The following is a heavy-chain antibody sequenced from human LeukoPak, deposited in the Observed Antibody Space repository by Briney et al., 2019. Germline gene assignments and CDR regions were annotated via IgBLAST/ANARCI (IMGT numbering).Heavy chain of an antibody. CDR3: ATYGDYYFDY. D-gene: IGHD4-17*01. V-gene: IGHV4-39*01. Sequence: PSETLSLTCTLSGGSISSSSYYWGWIRQPPGKGLEWIGSIYYSGSTYYNPSLKSRVTISVDTSKNQFSLKLSSVTAADTAVYYCATYGDYYFDYWGQGTLVTVSS. CDR2: IYYSGST. J-gene: IGHJ4*02. CDR1: GGSISSSSYY.